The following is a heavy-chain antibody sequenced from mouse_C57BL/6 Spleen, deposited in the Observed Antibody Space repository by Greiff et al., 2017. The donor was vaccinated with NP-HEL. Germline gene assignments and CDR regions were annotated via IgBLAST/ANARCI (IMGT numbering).Heavy chain of an antibody. CDR2: IYPGDGDT. D-gene: IGHD1-1*01. Sequence: QVQLKESGPELVKPGASVKISCKASGYAFSSSWMNWVKQRPGKGLEWIGRIYPGDGDTNYNGKFKGKATLTADKSSSTAYMQLSSLTSEDSAVYFCARGFITLSHLDYWGQGTTLTVSS. CDR1: GYAFSSSW. V-gene: IGHV1-82*01. J-gene: IGHJ2*01. CDR3: ARGFITLSHLDY.